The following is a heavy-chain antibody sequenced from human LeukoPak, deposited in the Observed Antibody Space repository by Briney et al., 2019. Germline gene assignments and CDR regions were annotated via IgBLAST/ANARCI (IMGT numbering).Heavy chain of an antibody. D-gene: IGHD5-24*01. CDR3: AGQETRAFDI. Sequence: GGSLRLSCAASGFTFGSYGMHWVRQAPGKGLEWVAVIWYDGNTKHYADSVEGRFTISRDNSRNTLYLQMNSLGAEDTAVYYCAGQETRAFDIWGQGTVVTVSS. V-gene: IGHV3-33*01. CDR1: GFTFGSYG. J-gene: IGHJ3*02. CDR2: IWYDGNTK.